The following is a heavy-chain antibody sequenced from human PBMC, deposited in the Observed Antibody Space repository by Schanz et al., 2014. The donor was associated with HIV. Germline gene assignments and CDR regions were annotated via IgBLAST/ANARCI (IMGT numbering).Heavy chain of an antibody. CDR1: GYTFTSYD. V-gene: IGHV1-46*01. Sequence: QVQLVQSGAEVKRPGASVKVTCKASGYTFTSYDINWVRQATGQGLEWMGIINPSGGSTSYAQKVQGRVTMTTDTSTTTAYMELRSLRSDDTAVYYCARGARYGMDVWGQGTTVTVSS. CDR3: ARGARYGMDV. J-gene: IGHJ6*02. CDR2: INPSGGST.